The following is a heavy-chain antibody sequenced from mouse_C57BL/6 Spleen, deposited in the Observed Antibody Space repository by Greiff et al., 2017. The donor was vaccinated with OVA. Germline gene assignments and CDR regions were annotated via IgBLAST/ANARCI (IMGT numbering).Heavy chain of an antibody. Sequence: VKLMESGAELVRPGASVTLSCKASGYTFTDYEMHWVKQTPVHGLEWIGAIDPETGGTAYNQKFKGKAILTADKSSSTAYMELRSLTSEDSAVYYCTRSTGPWFAYWGQGTLVTVSA. J-gene: IGHJ3*01. V-gene: IGHV1-15*01. D-gene: IGHD4-1*02. CDR2: IDPETGGT. CDR1: GYTFTDYE. CDR3: TRSTGPWFAY.